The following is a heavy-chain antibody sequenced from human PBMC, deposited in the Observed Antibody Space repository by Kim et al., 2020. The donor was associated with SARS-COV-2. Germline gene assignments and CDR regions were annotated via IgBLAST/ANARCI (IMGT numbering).Heavy chain of an antibody. V-gene: IGHV3-74*01. Sequence: GASVNGRFTISRDNANKTLYLQMISLSAEDTAVYYCERRQFTSACHHFDYGGQGTLVTVSS. D-gene: IGHD1-1*01. J-gene: IGHJ4*02. CDR3: ERRQFTSACHHFDY.